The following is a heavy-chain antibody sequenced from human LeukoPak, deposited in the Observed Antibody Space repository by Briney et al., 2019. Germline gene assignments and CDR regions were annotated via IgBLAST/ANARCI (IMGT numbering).Heavy chain of an antibody. D-gene: IGHD2-21*02. CDR1: GFTFSSYW. V-gene: IGHV3-23*01. Sequence: QPGGSLRLSCAASGFTFSSYWMSWVRQAPGKGLEWVSSNSGSGGSTYYADSVEGRFTISRDNSKNTLYLQMNSLRAEDTAVYYCAKRGLGDREAFDIWGQGTMVTVSS. CDR3: AKRGLGDREAFDI. CDR2: NSGSGGST. J-gene: IGHJ3*02.